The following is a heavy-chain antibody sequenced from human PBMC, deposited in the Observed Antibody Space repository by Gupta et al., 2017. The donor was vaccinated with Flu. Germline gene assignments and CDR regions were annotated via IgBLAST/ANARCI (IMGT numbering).Heavy chain of an antibody. V-gene: IGHV3-23*01. CDR2: ISGSGHSA. CDR3: AKDVYAGNQFDY. D-gene: IGHD4-23*01. CDR1: GFTFSSYA. J-gene: IGHJ4*02. Sequence: EVQLLESGGGLVQPGGSLRLSCAASGFTFSSYAMSWVRQAPGKGLEWVSVISGSGHSAFYADSVKGRFTISRDNSKNTLYLQMSSLRAEDTAVYFCAKDVYAGNQFDYWGQGTLVTVSS.